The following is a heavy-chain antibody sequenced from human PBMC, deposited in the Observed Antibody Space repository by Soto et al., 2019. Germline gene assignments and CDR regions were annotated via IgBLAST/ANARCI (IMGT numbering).Heavy chain of an antibody. J-gene: IGHJ4*02. CDR2: ISGSGGST. D-gene: IGHD6-6*01. V-gene: IGHV3-23*01. Sequence: EVQLLESGGGLVQPGGSLRLSCAASGFTFSSYAMSWVRQAPGKGLEWVSAISGSGGSTYYADAVKGRFTISRDNSKNTLYLQMNSLRAEDTAVYYCAKDSSSAGVSTKFGHCGQGALVTVSS. CDR1: GFTFSSYA. CDR3: AKDSSSAGVSTKFGH.